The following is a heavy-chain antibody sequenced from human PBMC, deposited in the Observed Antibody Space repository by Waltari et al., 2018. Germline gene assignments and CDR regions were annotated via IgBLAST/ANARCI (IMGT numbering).Heavy chain of an antibody. CDR2: IWYDGSNK. V-gene: IGHV3-33*01. D-gene: IGHD3-16*01. J-gene: IGHJ3*02. Sequence: QVQLVESGGGVVQPGRSLRLSCAASGFTFSSYGMHWVRPAPGKGLEWVAVIWYDGSNKYYADSVKGRFTISRDNSKNTLYLQMNSLRAEDTAVYYCAREIPNWGSDAFDIWGQGTMVTVSS. CDR1: GFTFSSYG. CDR3: AREIPNWGSDAFDI.